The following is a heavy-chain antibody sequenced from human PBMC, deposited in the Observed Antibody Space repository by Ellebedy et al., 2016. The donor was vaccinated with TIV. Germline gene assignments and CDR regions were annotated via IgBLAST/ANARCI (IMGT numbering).Heavy chain of an antibody. V-gene: IGHV3-21*01. D-gene: IGHD6-19*01. CDR3: ARAVVYSSGWLGGVDY. CDR1: GFTFSSYS. Sequence: GGSLRLSXAASGFTFSSYSMNWVRQAPGKGLEWVSSISSSSSYIYYADSVKGRFTISRDNAKNSLYLQMNSLRAEDTAVYYCARAVVYSSGWLGGVDYWGQGTLVTVSS. J-gene: IGHJ4*02. CDR2: ISSSSSYI.